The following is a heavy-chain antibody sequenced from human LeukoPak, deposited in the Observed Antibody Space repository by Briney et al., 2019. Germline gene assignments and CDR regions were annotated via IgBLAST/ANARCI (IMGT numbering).Heavy chain of an antibody. CDR2: TSYNGNT. CDR1: GYTFSNYG. Sequence: ASVNVSCKASGYTFSNYGISWVRQAPGLGLEWMGWTSYNGNTNYAQKFQDRVTMTTNTSTTTAYMELRSLESDDTAVYYCARHSGSGWQALGYWGQGTLVTVSS. V-gene: IGHV1-18*04. CDR3: ARHSGSGWQALGY. J-gene: IGHJ4*02. D-gene: IGHD6-19*01.